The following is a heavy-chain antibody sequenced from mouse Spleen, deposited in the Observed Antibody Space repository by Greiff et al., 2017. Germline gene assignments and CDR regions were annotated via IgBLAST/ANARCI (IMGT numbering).Heavy chain of an antibody. J-gene: IGHJ4*01. CDR2: IYPGDGDT. V-gene: IGHV1-82*01. D-gene: IGHD2-3*01. CDR3: ASIYENYAMDY. Sequence: QVQLQQSGPELVKPGASVKISCKASGYAFSSSWMNWVKQRPGKGLEWIGRIYPGDGDTNYNGKFKGKATLTADKSSSTAYMQLSSLTSEDSAVYFCASIYENYAMDYWGQGTSVTVSS. CDR1: GYAFSSSW.